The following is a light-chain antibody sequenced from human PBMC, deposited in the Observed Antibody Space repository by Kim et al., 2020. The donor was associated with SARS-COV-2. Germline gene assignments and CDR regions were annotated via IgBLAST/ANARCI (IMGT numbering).Light chain of an antibody. CDR1: RSDIGAFDY. CDR2: DVS. V-gene: IGLV2-14*03. J-gene: IGLJ2*01. Sequence: PVQSITISCTGTRSDIGAFDYVSWYRQHPGKAPQLLIYDVSNRPSGISSRFSGSKSGITASLTISGLQAEDEADYFCSSYGSSSVLFGRGTQLTVL. CDR3: SSYGSSSVL.